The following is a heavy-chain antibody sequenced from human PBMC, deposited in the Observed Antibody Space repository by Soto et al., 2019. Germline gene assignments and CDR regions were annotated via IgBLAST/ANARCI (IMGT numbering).Heavy chain of an antibody. CDR2: INAGNGNT. Sequence: XSVNVSCKASVYTFTSYAMHWVRQAPGQSLEWMGWINAGNGNTKYSQKFQGRVTITRDTSASTAYMELSSLRSEDTAVYYCARDSLYYYDSSGYPTPYYYGMDVWGQGTTVTVSS. CDR1: VYTFTSYA. D-gene: IGHD3-22*01. J-gene: IGHJ6*02. CDR3: ARDSLYYYDSSGYPTPYYYGMDV. V-gene: IGHV1-3*01.